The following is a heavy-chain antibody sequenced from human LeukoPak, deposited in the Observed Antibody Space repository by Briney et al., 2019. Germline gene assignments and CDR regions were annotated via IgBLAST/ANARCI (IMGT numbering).Heavy chain of an antibody. CDR2: IYYSGST. V-gene: IGHV4-59*01. J-gene: IGHJ5*02. Sequence: PSETLSLTCAVSGGSISSYYWSWIRQPPGKGLEWIGCIYYSGSTNYNPSLKSRVTISVDTSKNQFSLKLSSVTAADTAVYYCARGGWELLNWFDPWGQGTLVTVSS. CDR3: ARGGWELLNWFDP. D-gene: IGHD1-26*01. CDR1: GGSISSYY.